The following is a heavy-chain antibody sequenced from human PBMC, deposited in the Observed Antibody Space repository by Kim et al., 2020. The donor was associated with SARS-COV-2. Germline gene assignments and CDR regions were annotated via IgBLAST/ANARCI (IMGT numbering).Heavy chain of an antibody. Sequence: SETLSLTCSVSGVSVSNDYYYWAWIRQPPGKGLEWIGNINNSGSTRDNPSLKSRVTITVNTSKNQFSLKLTSVTAADTAVFYCARVPFNFDSSVSSSYFDYWGQGILITVSS. CDR1: GVSVSNDYYY. CDR2: INNSGST. V-gene: IGHV4-61*01. D-gene: IGHD3-22*01. J-gene: IGHJ4*02. CDR3: ARVPFNFDSSVSSSYFDY.